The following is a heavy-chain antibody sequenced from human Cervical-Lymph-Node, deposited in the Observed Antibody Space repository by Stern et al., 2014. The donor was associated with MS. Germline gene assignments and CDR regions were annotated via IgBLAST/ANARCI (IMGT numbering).Heavy chain of an antibody. V-gene: IGHV1-69*18. CDR3: ATRYYYDSSGLGAFDL. D-gene: IGHD3-22*01. J-gene: IGHJ3*01. Sequence: VPLVESGAEVKQPGSSVKVSCKASGGIFSTFTIGWVRPAPGQGLEWMGSVSPLLDAPNYAQKFQGRLTITAHDSTSTAYMDLSSLRSEDTAVYYCATRYYYDSSGLGAFDLWGQGTKVTVSS. CDR1: GGIFSTFT. CDR2: VSPLLDAP.